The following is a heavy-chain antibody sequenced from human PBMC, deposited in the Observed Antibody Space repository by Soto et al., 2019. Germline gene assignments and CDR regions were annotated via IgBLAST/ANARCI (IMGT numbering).Heavy chain of an antibody. J-gene: IGHJ4*02. CDR2: IYYSGST. Sequence: TLSLTCTVSGGSISSGDYYWSWIRQPPGKGLEWIGYIYYSGSTYYNPSLKSRVTISVDTSKNQFSLKLSSVTAADTAVYYCASYYGSGIRMAIDYWGQGTLVTVSS. CDR3: ASYYGSGIRMAIDY. V-gene: IGHV4-30-4*08. CDR1: GGSISSGDYY. D-gene: IGHD3-10*01.